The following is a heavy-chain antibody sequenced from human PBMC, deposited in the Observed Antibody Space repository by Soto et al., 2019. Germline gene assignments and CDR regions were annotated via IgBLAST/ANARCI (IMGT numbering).Heavy chain of an antibody. CDR2: IIPILGIA. D-gene: IGHD3-10*01. Sequence: QVQLVQSGAEVKKPGSSVKVSCKASGGTFSSYTISWVRQAPGQGLEWMGRIIPILGIANYAQKFKGRVTITADKSTSTAYMELRSLRAEDTAVYYCASLMSSGYYYGMDVWGQGTTVTVSS. V-gene: IGHV1-69*02. CDR1: GGTFSSYT. CDR3: ASLMSSGYYYGMDV. J-gene: IGHJ6*02.